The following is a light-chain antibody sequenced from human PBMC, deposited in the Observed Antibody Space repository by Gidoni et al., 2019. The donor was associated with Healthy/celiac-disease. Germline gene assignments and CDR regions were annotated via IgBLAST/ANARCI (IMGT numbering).Light chain of an antibody. J-gene: IGKJ3*01. CDR3: QQTKTAPST. CDR2: ASS. V-gene: IGKV1-39*01. Sequence: DIQMTQSPSSLSASVGDRVTITCRANENIDNRLNWYRQTPGKAPELLIYASSNLRGGVPSRFSGSGFGTDFTLSISGLQSEDLANYYCQQTKTAPSTFXPXTKVDLK. CDR1: ENIDNR.